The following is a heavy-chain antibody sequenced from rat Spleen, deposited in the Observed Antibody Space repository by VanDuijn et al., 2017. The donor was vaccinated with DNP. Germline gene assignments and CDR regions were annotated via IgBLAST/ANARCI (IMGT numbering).Heavy chain of an antibody. CDR3: VREDRGVDA. CDR1: GFNFNDNW. D-gene: IGHD1-11*01. J-gene: IGHJ4*01. CDR2: INKDSRTI. V-gene: IGHV4-2*01. Sequence: EVKLVESGGGLVQPGKSLKLSCAASGFNFNDNWMGWVRQAPGKGLEWIGEINKDSRTIKYSPSYKDKFTVSRDNVQNTLYLQMNKLGSEDTAIYYGVREDRGVDAWGQGASVTVSS.